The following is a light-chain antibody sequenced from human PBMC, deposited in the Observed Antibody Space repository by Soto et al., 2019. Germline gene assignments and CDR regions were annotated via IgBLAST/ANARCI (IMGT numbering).Light chain of an antibody. CDR1: QSIGSW. J-gene: IGKJ5*01. V-gene: IGKV1-5*01. CDR3: QQYNNWPIT. Sequence: DIQMTQSPSTLSASVRDRVTITCRASQSIGSWLAWYQQKPGKAPRLLIYDASSLESGVPSRFSGSGSGTEFTLTISSLQPDDFATYYCQQYNNWPITFGQGTRLGIK. CDR2: DAS.